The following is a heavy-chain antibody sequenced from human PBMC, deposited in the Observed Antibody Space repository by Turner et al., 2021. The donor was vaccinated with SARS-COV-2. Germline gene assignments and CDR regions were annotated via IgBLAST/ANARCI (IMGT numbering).Heavy chain of an antibody. J-gene: IGHJ2*01. V-gene: IGHV3-23*01. CDR3: AKDQGIAVAGTWEYFDL. Sequence: EVQLLESGGGLVQPGGSLSICCAASGPTFSSCGMSGVRQEPGKWLEWVSAISGSGCSTYYADSVTSRFTISRDKSKNTLYLQMNSLRAEDTAVYYCAKDQGIAVAGTWEYFDLWGRGTLVTVSS. CDR2: ISGSGCST. D-gene: IGHD6-19*01. CDR1: GPTFSSCG.